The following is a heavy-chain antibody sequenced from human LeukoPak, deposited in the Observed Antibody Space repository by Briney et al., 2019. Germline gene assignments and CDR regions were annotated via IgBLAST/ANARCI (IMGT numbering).Heavy chain of an antibody. D-gene: IGHD4-17*01. CDR1: GFTFSRSA. V-gene: IGHV3-73*01. J-gene: IGHJ5*02. Sequence: GGSLRLSCAASGFTFSRSAMHWVRQASGKWLEWVGRIRSRANSYATAYAASVKGRFTMSRDDSKNTAYLQMNSLKTEDTAAYYCTSVYGDYEVSRWFDPWGQGTLVTVSS. CDR3: TSVYGDYEVSRWFDP. CDR2: IRSRANSYAT.